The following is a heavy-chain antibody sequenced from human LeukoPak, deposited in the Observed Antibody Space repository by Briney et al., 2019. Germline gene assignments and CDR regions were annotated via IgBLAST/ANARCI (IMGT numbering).Heavy chain of an antibody. V-gene: IGHV3-23*01. CDR1: GFTFSSYA. CDR2: ISGSGGST. Sequence: GGSLRLSCAASGFTFSSYAMSWVRQAPGKGLEWVSAISGSGGSTYYADSVKGRFTISRDNSKNTLYLQMNSLRAEDTAVYYCAKDRGIAARHSTCDYWVQGTLVTVSS. J-gene: IGHJ4*02. D-gene: IGHD6-6*01. CDR3: AKDRGIAARHSTCDY.